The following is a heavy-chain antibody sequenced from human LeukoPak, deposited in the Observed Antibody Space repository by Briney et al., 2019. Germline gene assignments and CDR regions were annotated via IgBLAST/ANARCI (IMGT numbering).Heavy chain of an antibody. J-gene: IGHJ4*02. D-gene: IGHD1-26*01. V-gene: IGHV3-53*01. CDR2: IYSGGST. CDR1: GFTVSSNY. Sequence: PGGSLRLSCAASGFTVSSNYMSWVRQAPGKVLEWVSVIYSGGSTYYADSVKGRFTISRDNSKNTLYLQMNSLRAEDTAVYYCARGPRGSYSVDYWGQGTLVTVSS. CDR3: ARGPRGSYSVDY.